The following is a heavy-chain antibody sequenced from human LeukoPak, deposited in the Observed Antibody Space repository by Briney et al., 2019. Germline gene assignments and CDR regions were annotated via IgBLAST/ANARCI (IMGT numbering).Heavy chain of an antibody. D-gene: IGHD6-13*01. V-gene: IGHV4-59*02. J-gene: IGHJ4*02. CDR3: AISPSSWYGDY. Sequence: KSSETLSLTCTISGGSVSDYYWSWIRQSPGKGLEWIGYIYHTGSTSYSPSLKSRVTISVDTSKNQFSLKLSSVTAADTAVYYCAISPSSWYGDYWGQGTLVTVSS. CDR1: GGSVSDYY. CDR2: IYHTGST.